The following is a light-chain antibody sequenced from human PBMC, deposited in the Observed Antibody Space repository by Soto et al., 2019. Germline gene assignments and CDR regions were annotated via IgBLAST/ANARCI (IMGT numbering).Light chain of an antibody. CDR1: TSNIGGNT. CDR2: SNN. CDR3: AAWDDRLNAVT. V-gene: IGLV1-44*01. J-gene: IGLJ2*01. Sequence: QSVLTQPPSASGTPGQRVTISCSGSTSNIGGNTVNWYQQLPGTAPKLLIYSNNQRPSGVPDRFSGSKSGTSASLAISRLQYEDEAAYYCAAWDDRLNAVTFGGGTKLTVL.